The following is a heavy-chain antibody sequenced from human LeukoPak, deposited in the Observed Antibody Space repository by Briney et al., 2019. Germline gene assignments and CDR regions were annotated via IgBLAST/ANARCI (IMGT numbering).Heavy chain of an antibody. J-gene: IGHJ4*02. CDR3: AKDLSYYDSSGPFDY. CDR1: GFTFSSYG. V-gene: IGHV3-23*01. D-gene: IGHD3-22*01. Sequence: GGSLRPSCAASGFTFSSYGMSWVRQAPGKGLEWVSAISGSGGSTYYADSVKGRFTISRDNSKNTLYLQMNSLRAEDTAVYYCAKDLSYYDSSGPFDYWGQGTLVTVSS. CDR2: ISGSGGST.